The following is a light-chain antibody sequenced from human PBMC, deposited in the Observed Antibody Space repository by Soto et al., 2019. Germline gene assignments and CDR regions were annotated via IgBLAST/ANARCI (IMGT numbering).Light chain of an antibody. Sequence: QSVLTQPPSLSGTPGQRVTISCSGSNSNIGRYSVNWDQHFPGTAPKILIYRDDERPSGVPDRFSGSKSGTSASLAISGLQSEDEAEYYCAAWDDKLNGPLFGGGTKLTVL. CDR1: NSNIGRYS. J-gene: IGLJ3*02. CDR2: RDD. V-gene: IGLV1-44*01. CDR3: AAWDDKLNGPL.